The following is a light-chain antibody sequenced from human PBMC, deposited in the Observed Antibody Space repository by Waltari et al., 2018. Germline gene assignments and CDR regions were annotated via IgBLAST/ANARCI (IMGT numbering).Light chain of an antibody. CDR2: KSS. CDR1: QSISSW. Sequence: DIQMTQSPSTLSASVGDRVTITCRASQSISSWLAWYQQKPGKVPKLLIYKSSTLASGVPPRFSGSGSGTEFTLNISSLQPEDFAGYYCQHYNSYGQWTFGQGTKVEIK. CDR3: QHYNSYGQWT. V-gene: IGKV1-5*03. J-gene: IGKJ1*01.